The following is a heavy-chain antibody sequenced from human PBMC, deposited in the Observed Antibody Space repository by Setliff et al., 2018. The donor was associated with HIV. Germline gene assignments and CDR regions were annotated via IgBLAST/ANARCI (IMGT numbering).Heavy chain of an antibody. CDR3: ARGGGSRAATSSYYYMDV. V-gene: IGHV4-31*03. CDR2: IYHNGST. D-gene: IGHD2-15*01. Sequence: SETLSLTCTVSGGSISSSSYYWGWIRQPPGEGLEWIGYIYHNGSTYYNPSLKSRLIISVDTSKNQFSLKLSSVTAADTAVYYCARGGGSRAATSSYYYMDVWGKGATVTVSS. CDR1: GGSISSSSYY. J-gene: IGHJ6*03.